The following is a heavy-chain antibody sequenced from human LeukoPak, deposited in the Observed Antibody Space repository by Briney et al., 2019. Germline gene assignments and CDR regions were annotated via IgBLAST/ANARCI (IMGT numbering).Heavy chain of an antibody. CDR3: ARRLLVGATLYFDY. J-gene: IGHJ4*02. CDR1: GGSISSSDYY. D-gene: IGHD1-26*01. CDR2: IFYSGIT. V-gene: IGHV4-39*01. Sequence: SETLSLTCTVSGGSISSSDYYWGWIRQAPGKGLEWIGSIFYSGITYYNPSLQSRVTISVDTSKNQFSLTLSSVTAADTAVYYCARRLLVGATLYFDYWGQGTLVTVSS.